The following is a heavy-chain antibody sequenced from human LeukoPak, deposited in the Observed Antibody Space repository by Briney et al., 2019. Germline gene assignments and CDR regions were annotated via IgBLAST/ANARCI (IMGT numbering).Heavy chain of an antibody. D-gene: IGHD2-8*01. CDR2: ILENGSNQ. V-gene: IGHV3-30*04. CDR1: GFTFSNYI. CDR3: AKDPDCTSGVCYTFFDY. Sequence: PGGSLRLSCAASGFTFSNYIMHWVRQAPGKGLDWVAVILENGSNQYYADSVKGRFTISRDNSKTTLFLHMNGLRAEDTAVYYCAKDPDCTSGVCYTFFDYWGQGTLVTVSS. J-gene: IGHJ4*02.